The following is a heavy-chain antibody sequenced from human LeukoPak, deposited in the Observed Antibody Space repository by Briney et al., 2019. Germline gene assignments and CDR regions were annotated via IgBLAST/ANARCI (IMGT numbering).Heavy chain of an antibody. Sequence: SETLSLTCSVSGASISSGSNYWGWIRQPPGKPLEWIGSIYSSGSTYYNPSLKSRVIIIIDTPKNHFSLTLSSVTAADTAIYYCARLPQRYTLSYNYYMDVWGKGTTVTISS. CDR2: IYSSGST. V-gene: IGHV4-39*07. CDR3: ARLPQRYTLSYNYYMDV. CDR1: GASISSGSNY. J-gene: IGHJ6*03. D-gene: IGHD2-2*02.